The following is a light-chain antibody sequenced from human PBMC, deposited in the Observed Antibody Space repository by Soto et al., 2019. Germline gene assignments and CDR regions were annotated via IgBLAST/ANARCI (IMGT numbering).Light chain of an antibody. Sequence: QLVLTQSSSASASLGSSVKLTCTLSSGHSTYIIAWHRQQPGKAPHYLMKLEGSGTYNKGSGVPDRFSGSSSGADRYLTISSLQFEDEADYYCETWDSDTHTVFGGGTKVTVL. J-gene: IGLJ3*02. V-gene: IGLV4-60*02. CDR1: SGHSTYI. CDR2: LEGSGTY. CDR3: ETWDSDTHTV.